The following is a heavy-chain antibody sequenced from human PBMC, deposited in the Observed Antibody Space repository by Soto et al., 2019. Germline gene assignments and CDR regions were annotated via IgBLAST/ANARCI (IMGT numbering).Heavy chain of an antibody. CDR2: IYHSGST. J-gene: IGHJ5*02. V-gene: IGHV4-4*02. CDR3: ARVMGIAARGWFDP. D-gene: IGHD6-6*01. CDR1: SGSISSSNW. Sequence: SETLSLTCAVSSGSISSSNWWSWVRQPPGKGLEWIGEIYHSGSTNYNPSLKSRVTISVDKSKNQFSLKLSSVTAADTAVYYCARVMGIAARGWFDPWGQGTLVTVSS.